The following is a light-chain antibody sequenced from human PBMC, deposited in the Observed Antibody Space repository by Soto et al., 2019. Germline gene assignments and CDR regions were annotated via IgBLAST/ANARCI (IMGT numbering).Light chain of an antibody. Sequence: DIVMTQSPLSLPVTPGEPASISCRSSQSLLHSNGFNYLDWYLQKPGQSPQLLIYLGSTRASGVPDRCSGSGSCTDFTLKISRVEAEDVGVYYCMQALQTGWTFGQGTKVEIK. CDR3: MQALQTGWT. CDR1: QSLLHSNGFNY. CDR2: LGS. J-gene: IGKJ1*01. V-gene: IGKV2-28*01.